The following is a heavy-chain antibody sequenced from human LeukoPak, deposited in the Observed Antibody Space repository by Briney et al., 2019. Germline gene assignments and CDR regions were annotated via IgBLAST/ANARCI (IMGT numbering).Heavy chain of an antibody. J-gene: IGHJ5*02. CDR2: IYYSGST. Sequence: PSQTLSLTCAVSGGSISSGGYSWSWIRQPPGKGLEWIGYIYYSGSTYYNPSLKSRVTISVDTSKNQFSLKLSSVTAADTAVYYCARTAAGTDPYYYDSSGLINWFDPWGQGTLVTVSS. CDR1: GGSISSGGYS. V-gene: IGHV4-31*11. CDR3: ARTAAGTDPYYYDSSGLINWFDP. D-gene: IGHD3-22*01.